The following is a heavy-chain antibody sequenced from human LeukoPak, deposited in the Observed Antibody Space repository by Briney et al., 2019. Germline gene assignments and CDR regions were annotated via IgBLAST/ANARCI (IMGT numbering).Heavy chain of an antibody. Sequence: GRSLRLSCVASGITFSRHGMDWVRQAPGKGLEWVAVIADEGGVKQYADSVKGRFTVSRDNSKSTLYLQMNGLSVEDTAIYYCAREATWGEWYFDHWGQGTPVTVSS. CDR3: AREATWGEWYFDH. J-gene: IGHJ4*02. V-gene: IGHV3-30*03. D-gene: IGHD3-3*01. CDR2: IADEGGVK. CDR1: GITFSRHG.